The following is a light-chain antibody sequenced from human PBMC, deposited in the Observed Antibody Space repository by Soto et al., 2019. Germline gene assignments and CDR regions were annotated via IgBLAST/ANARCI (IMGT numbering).Light chain of an antibody. V-gene: IGLV1-51*01. CDR3: GTWDSSLGAGV. J-gene: IGLJ2*01. CDR1: SSNIGNNY. Sequence: QSVLTQPPSVSAAPGQKVTISCSGSSSNIGNNYVSWYQQLPGTAPKLLIYDNYKRPSGIPDRFSGSKSGTSATLDITGLQTGDEADYYCGTWDSSLGAGVFGGRTKLTVL. CDR2: DNY.